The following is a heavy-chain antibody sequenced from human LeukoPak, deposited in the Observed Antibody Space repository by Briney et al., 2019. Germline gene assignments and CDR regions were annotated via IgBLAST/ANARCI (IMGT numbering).Heavy chain of an antibody. CDR1: GFTFSFYA. D-gene: IGHD1-26*01. CDR2: ITSSGNTT. Sequence: PGGSLRLSCAASGFTFSFYAMSWVRQAPGKGLEWVAGITSSGNTTYYADPVKGRFTISRDNSKNTVFLQMNSLRVEDTAIYYCAKDQDVYSGSQSWGQGTLVTVSS. CDR3: AKDQDVYSGSQS. J-gene: IGHJ4*02. V-gene: IGHV3-23*01.